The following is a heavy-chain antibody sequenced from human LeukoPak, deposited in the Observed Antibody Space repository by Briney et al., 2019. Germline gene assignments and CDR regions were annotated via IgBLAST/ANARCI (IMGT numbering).Heavy chain of an antibody. D-gene: IGHD2/OR15-2a*01. V-gene: IGHV4-30-2*01. CDR2: IYHSGST. CDR3: ARGRFLSGYFDY. Sequence: SETLSLTCTVSGGSISSGGYYWSWIRQPPGKGLEWIGYIYHSGSTYYNPSLKSRVTISVDRSKNQFSLKLSSVTAADTAVYYCARGRFLSGYFDYWGQGTLVTVSS. J-gene: IGHJ4*02. CDR1: GGSISSGGYY.